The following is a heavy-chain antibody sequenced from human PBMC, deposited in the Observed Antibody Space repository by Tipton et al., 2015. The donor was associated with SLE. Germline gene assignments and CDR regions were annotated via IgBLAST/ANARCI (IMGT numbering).Heavy chain of an antibody. D-gene: IGHD2-2*01. Sequence: QLVQPGAEVKKPGASVKVSCKASGYTFTNYDINWVRQATGQGLEWMGWMNPNSGYTGYAQKFQGRVTMTRNTSISTAYMELSSLKSEDTAVYYCAREAAAMASDYWGQGTLVTVSS. V-gene: IGHV1-8*01. CDR1: GYTFTNYD. CDR3: AREAAAMASDY. CDR2: MNPNSGYT. J-gene: IGHJ4*02.